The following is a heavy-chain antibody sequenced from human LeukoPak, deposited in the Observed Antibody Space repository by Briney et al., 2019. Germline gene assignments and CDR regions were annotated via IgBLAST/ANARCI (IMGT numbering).Heavy chain of an antibody. CDR2: IYSGGNT. V-gene: IGHV3-53*01. CDR1: GFTISSSY. J-gene: IGHJ4*02. Sequence: GGSLRLSCAASGFTISSSYMSWVRQAPGKGLEWVSLIYSGGNTDHADSVKGRFTIYRDNSKSTLYLQMNSLRAKDTAVYYCASAYCSTTSCYPHLCGYWGQATLVTDSP. D-gene: IGHD2-2*01. CDR3: ASAYCSTTSCYPHLCGY.